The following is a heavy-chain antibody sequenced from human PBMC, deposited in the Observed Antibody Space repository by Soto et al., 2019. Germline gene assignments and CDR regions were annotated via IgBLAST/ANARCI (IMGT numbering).Heavy chain of an antibody. CDR3: ARDLGDSGSYELPRGSGMDV. J-gene: IGHJ6*02. Sequence: QVQLVQSGAEVKKPGASVKVSCKASGYTFTSYGISWVRQAPGQGLEWMGWISAYNGNTKYAQQLQGRVTMTTDTSTSTAYMELRSLRSDDTAVYYCARDLGDSGSYELPRGSGMDVWGQGTTVTVSS. V-gene: IGHV1-18*04. CDR2: ISAYNGNT. CDR1: GYTFTSYG. D-gene: IGHD1-26*01.